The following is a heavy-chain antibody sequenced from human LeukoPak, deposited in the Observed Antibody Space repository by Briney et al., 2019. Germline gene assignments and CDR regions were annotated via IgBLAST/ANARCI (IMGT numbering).Heavy chain of an antibody. CDR2: ISSSSNYI. D-gene: IGHD3-22*01. V-gene: IGHV3-21*01. CDR1: GFTFSSYS. J-gene: IGHJ4*02. CDR3: ARVPENTSNYYDSRGALDY. Sequence: GGSLRLSCAASGFTFSSYSMNWVRQAPGKGLEWVSSISSSSNYIHYADSVQGRFTISRHNAKKSVYLQMNSLRVEDTAVYYCARVPENTSNYYDSRGALDYWGQGTLVTVSS.